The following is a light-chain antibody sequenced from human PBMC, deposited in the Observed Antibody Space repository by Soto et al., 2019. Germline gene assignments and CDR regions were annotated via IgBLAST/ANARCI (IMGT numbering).Light chain of an antibody. J-gene: IGLJ3*02. Sequence: SVPTQPRPMSVSPGPSVTIFCPGSNSDDGVYDYVSWYQRVQGTAPKLMISAVPQRPSRAPDRFSVSESGNTASLTISGLQADDEADYFCCSCTASDPWVFGGGTK. CDR1: NSDDGVYDY. CDR3: CSCTASDPWV. V-gene: IGLV2-11*01. CDR2: AVP.